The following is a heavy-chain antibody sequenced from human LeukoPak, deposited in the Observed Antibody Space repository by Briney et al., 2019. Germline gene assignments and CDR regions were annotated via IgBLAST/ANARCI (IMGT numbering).Heavy chain of an antibody. Sequence: GGSLRLSCAASGFTFSSYAMSWARQAPGEGLEWVSAISGSGGSTYYADSVKGRFTISRDNSKNALYLQMNSLRAEDTAVYYCAKGARYYDSSGEIDYWGQGTMVTVSS. D-gene: IGHD3-22*01. CDR1: GFTFSSYA. CDR3: AKGARYYDSSGEIDY. J-gene: IGHJ4*02. V-gene: IGHV3-23*01. CDR2: ISGSGGST.